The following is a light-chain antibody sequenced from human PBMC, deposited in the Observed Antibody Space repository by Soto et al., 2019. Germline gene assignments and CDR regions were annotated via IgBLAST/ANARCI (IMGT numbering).Light chain of an antibody. CDR3: QQYGSSPRA. Sequence: EIVLTQSPGTLSLSPGERATLSCRASQSVGNTYSVWYQQKPGQAPRLLIYGTSTRATGIPDRFSGSGSGTDFTLTISRLEPADFAVYYCQQYGSSPRAFGQGTKLEIK. CDR2: GTS. J-gene: IGKJ2*01. CDR1: QSVGNTY. V-gene: IGKV3-20*01.